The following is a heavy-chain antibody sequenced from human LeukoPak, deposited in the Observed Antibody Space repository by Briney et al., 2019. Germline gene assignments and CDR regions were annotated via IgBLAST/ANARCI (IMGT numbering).Heavy chain of an antibody. V-gene: IGHV1-46*01. J-gene: IGHJ4*02. D-gene: IGHD1-1*01. CDR1: GYRLTSYF. CDR2: ITPSGDGT. Sequence: ASVEVSCKSSGYRLTSYFAHWVRQAPGHGLEWMGVITPSGDGTSYTQKFQGRVTMTRDMSTNTDFMELTSLRSEDTAMYFCTREFPSTGYFDYWGQGTLVTVSS. CDR3: TREFPSTGYFDY.